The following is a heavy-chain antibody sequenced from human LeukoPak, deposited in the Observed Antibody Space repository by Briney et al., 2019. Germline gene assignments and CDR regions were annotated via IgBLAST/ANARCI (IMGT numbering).Heavy chain of an antibody. D-gene: IGHD1-26*01. J-gene: IGHJ6*04. Sequence: ASVKVSCKASGYTFTSYGISWVRRAPGQGLEWMGWTNPKTGGTNYGQKFHGRVTMTRDTSVSTVYMELRRLRYDDTAVYYCARGRENLGGPFYLHLGGWGKGATVTVSS. CDR3: ARGRENLGGPFYLHLGG. CDR2: TNPKTGGT. V-gene: IGHV1-2*02. CDR1: GYTFTSYG.